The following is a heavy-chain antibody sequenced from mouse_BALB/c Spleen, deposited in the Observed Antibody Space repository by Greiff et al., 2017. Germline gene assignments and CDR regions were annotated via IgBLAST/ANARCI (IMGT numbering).Heavy chain of an antibody. Sequence: VQVVESGAELVRPGVSVKISCKGSGYTFTDYAMHWVKQSHAKSLEWIGVISTYYGDASYNQKFKGKATMTVDKSSSTAYMELARLTSEDSAIYYCALMSTTYWFAYWGQGTLVTVSA. CDR2: ISTYYGDA. D-gene: IGHD2-4*01. CDR1: GYTFTDYA. J-gene: IGHJ3*01. V-gene: IGHV1S137*01. CDR3: ALMSTTYWFAY.